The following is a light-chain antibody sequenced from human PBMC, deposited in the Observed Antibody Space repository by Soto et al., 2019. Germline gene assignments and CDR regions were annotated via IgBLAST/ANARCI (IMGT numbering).Light chain of an antibody. CDR2: QDS. J-gene: IGLJ1*01. Sequence: SYELTQPPSVSVSPGQTASITCSGDNLGDKYVCWYQQKPGQSPVVVIYQDSKRPSGIPERFSGSNSGNTATLTISGTQAMDEADYYCQAWDSSYVFGTGTKLTVL. CDR1: NLGDKY. V-gene: IGLV3-1*01. CDR3: QAWDSSYV.